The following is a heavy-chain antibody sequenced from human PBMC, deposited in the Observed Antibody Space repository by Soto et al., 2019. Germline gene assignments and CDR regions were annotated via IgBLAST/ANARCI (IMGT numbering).Heavy chain of an antibody. CDR3: SHNRLWYFDH. Sequence: QITLRESGPTVVRPRQTLSLTCSFSGFSLTTDGVGVAWIRHPPGKALEWLALIFWDDDRRYNPSLKTRLTITKDTAKNQVVLSMTNADRADTGTDHFSHNRLWYFDHWGQGAVVTVSS. V-gene: IGHV2-5*02. CDR1: GFSLTTDGVG. J-gene: IGHJ4*02. CDR2: IFWDDDR.